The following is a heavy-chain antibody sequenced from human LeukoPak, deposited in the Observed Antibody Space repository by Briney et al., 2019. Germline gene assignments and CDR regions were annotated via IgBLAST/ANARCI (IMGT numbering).Heavy chain of an antibody. CDR1: GFTFSSYW. D-gene: IGHD3-10*01. CDR3: ARDKGLLWFGEFTPFDY. J-gene: IGHJ4*02. CDR2: TKQDGSEK. Sequence: GGSLRLSCGTPGFTFSSYWMSWVRQTPGKGLEWVANTKQDGSEKYYVDSVKGRFTISRDNAKNSLYLQMNSLRAEDTAVYYCARDKGLLWFGEFTPFDYWGQGTLVTVSS. V-gene: IGHV3-7*01.